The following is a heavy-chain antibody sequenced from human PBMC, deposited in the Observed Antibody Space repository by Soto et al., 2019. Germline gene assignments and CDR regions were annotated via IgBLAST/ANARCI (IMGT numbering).Heavy chain of an antibody. CDR3: VSHPHWARPFKS. V-gene: IGHV3-48*03. Sequence: EVRLVESGGDLVKSGGSLRLSCVGSGFFFRHYEMNWVRQAPGKGLEWLAHISTTGGHVSESDSVKGRFTISRYNTKHTLYLQMNSLRTEYTGVYYCVSHPHWARPFKSWGQGTMVNVS. D-gene: IGHD7-27*01. CDR1: GFFFRHYE. CDR2: ISTTGGHV. J-gene: IGHJ5*02.